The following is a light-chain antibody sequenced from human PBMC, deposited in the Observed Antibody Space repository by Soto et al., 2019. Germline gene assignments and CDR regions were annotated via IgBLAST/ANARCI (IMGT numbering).Light chain of an antibody. CDR3: SAWDDSLSGYV. V-gene: IGLV1-47*01. CDR1: SFNFGSNY. CDR2: RND. Sequence: LTQAPSASGTPGQRVTISCSGSSFNFGSNYVYWYQQLPGTAPKLVIFRNDQRPSGIPDRISGSKSGTSASLAISGLRSEDEADYYCSAWDDSLSGYVFGTGTKVT. J-gene: IGLJ1*01.